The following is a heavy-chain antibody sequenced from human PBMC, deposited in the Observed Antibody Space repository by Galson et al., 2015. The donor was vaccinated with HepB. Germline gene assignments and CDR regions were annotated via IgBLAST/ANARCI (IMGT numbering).Heavy chain of an antibody. CDR2: INAGNGNT. CDR1: GYTFTSYA. J-gene: IGHJ6*02. D-gene: IGHD5-12*01. Sequence: SVKVSCKASGYTFTSYAMHWVRQAPGQRLEWMGWINAGNGNTKYSQKFQGRVTITRETSASTAYMELSSLRSEDTAVYYCARHYVWLGYSGYDYDYGMDVWGQGTTVTVSS. V-gene: IGHV1-3*01. CDR3: ARHYVWLGYSGYDYDYGMDV.